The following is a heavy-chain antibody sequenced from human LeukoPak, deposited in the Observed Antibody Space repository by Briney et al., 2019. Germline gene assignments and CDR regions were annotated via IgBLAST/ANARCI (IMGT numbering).Heavy chain of an antibody. Sequence: PSETLPLTCTVSGGSISSYYWSWIRQPAGKGLEWIGRIYTSGSTNYNPSLKSRVTMSVDTSKNQFPLQLSSVTAADTAVYYCARVGSSSWVGYNWFDPWGQGTLVTVSS. CDR3: ARVGSSSWVGYNWFDP. D-gene: IGHD6-13*01. J-gene: IGHJ5*02. CDR2: IYTSGST. CDR1: GGSISSYY. V-gene: IGHV4-4*07.